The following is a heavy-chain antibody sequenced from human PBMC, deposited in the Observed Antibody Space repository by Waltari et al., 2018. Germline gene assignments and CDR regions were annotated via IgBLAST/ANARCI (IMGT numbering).Heavy chain of an antibody. CDR2: VNPTHGAV. CDR3: ARPYASGWYINFDY. CDR1: GYTFTSYY. V-gene: IGHV1-46*01. Sequence: QVQLVQSGADVREPGASVKISCEASGYTFTSYYIHWVRQAPGQGLEYMGMVNPTHGAVGDAQKFRGTVTMTSDTSTSTVYMELSSLSSEDTAVYYCARPYASGWYINFDYWGQGTLVTVSS. D-gene: IGHD6-19*01. J-gene: IGHJ4*02.